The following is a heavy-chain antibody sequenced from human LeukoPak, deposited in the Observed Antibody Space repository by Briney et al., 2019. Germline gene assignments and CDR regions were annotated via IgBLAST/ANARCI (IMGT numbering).Heavy chain of an antibody. CDR1: GGSISSGDYY. V-gene: IGHV4-30-4*08. Sequence: NPSETLSLTCTVSGGSISSGDYYWSWIRQPPGKGLEWIGYIYYSGSTYYNPSLKSRVTISVDTSKNQFSLKLSSVTAADTAVYYCARYSTATVTTQDWFGPWGQGTLVTVSS. CDR3: ARYSTATVTTQDWFGP. CDR2: IYYSGST. D-gene: IGHD4-11*01. J-gene: IGHJ5*02.